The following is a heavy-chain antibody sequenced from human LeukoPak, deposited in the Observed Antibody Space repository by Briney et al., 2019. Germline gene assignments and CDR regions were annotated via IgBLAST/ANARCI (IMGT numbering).Heavy chain of an antibody. CDR3: ASGSGSYRTPYYYMDV. D-gene: IGHD3-10*01. CDR1: GFTFSSNH. CDR2: IYSGGST. J-gene: IGHJ6*03. V-gene: IGHV3-53*01. Sequence: PGGSLRLSCAASGFTFSSNHMSWVRQAPGKGLEWVSVIYSGGSTYYAASVKGRFTISRDNSKNTLYLQMNNLRADDTAVYYCASGSGSYRTPYYYMDVWGKGTTVTVSS.